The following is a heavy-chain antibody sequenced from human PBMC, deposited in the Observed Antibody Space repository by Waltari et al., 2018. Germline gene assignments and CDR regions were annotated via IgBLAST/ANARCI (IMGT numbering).Heavy chain of an antibody. V-gene: IGHV4-39*07. CDR3: ASETTYSAFDI. CDR1: GGSISSSRYY. Sequence: QLQLQESGPGRVKPAEPLSLTCTVSGGSISSSRYYWGGIRQPPGKGLEWIGSSYYSGSTYYNPSLKSRVTISVDTSKNQFSLKLSSVTAADTAVYYCASETTYSAFDIWGQGTMVTVSS. J-gene: IGHJ3*02. D-gene: IGHD4-17*01. CDR2: SYYSGST.